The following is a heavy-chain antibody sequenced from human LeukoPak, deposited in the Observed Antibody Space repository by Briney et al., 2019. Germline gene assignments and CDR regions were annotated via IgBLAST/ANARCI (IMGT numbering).Heavy chain of an antibody. J-gene: IGHJ4*02. Sequence: SETLSLTCTVSGGSISSYYWSWIRQPPGKGLEWIGYIYYSGSTNYNPSLKSRVTISVDTSKNQFSLKLSSVTAADTAVYYCARRDALRGTNQWGQGTLVTVSS. V-gene: IGHV4-59*08. CDR3: ARRDALRGTNQ. CDR2: IYYSGST. D-gene: IGHD3-16*01. CDR1: GGSISSYY.